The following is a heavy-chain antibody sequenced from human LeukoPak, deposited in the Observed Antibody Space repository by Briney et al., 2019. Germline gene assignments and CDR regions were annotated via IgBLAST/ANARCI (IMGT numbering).Heavy chain of an antibody. CDR3: ARPYYYDSRIDP. CDR2: MYYSGST. Sequence: SETLSLTCTVSGGSISSGDYYWSWIRQPPGKGLEWIAYMYYSGSTYYNPSLKSRVTMSADTSKNQLSLKLSSVTAADTAVYYCARPYYYDSRIDPRGQGILVTVSS. CDR1: GGSISSGDYY. V-gene: IGHV4-30-4*01. D-gene: IGHD3-22*01. J-gene: IGHJ5*02.